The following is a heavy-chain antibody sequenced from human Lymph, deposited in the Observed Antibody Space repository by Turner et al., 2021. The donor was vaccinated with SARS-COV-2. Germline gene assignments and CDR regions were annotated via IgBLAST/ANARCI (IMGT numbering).Heavy chain of an antibody. CDR3: ARGRYSGGGMDV. Sequence: QVQLVQSGAELKKPGASVKVSCKAPGYTFTSYDINWVRQATGQGLEWMGWMNPNSGNTGYAQKCQGRVTMTRNTSISTAYMELSSLRSEDTAVYYCARGRYSGGGMDVWGQGTTVTVSS. J-gene: IGHJ6*02. CDR1: GYTFTSYD. V-gene: IGHV1-8*02. CDR2: MNPNSGNT. D-gene: IGHD1-26*01.